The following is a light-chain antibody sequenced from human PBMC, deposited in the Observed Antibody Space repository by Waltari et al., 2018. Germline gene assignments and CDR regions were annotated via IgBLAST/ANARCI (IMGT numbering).Light chain of an antibody. CDR2: EVN. J-gene: IGLJ1*01. Sequence: QSALTQPASVSGSPGQSIAISCTGTSSDVGAYNYVSWYQQHPGKAPKLMIFEVNNRPSGVSNRCSGSKSGNTASLSISGLQAEDEADYYCTSSSSSTTLYLFGTGTKVTVL. CDR1: SSDVGAYNY. V-gene: IGLV2-14*01. CDR3: TSSSSSTTLYL.